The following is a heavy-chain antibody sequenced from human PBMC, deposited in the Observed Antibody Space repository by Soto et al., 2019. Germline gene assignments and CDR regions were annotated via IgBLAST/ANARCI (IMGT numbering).Heavy chain of an antibody. CDR1: GFTFSSYG. V-gene: IGHV3-33*01. D-gene: IGHD6-6*01. CDR2: IWYDGTDK. Sequence: QVQLVESGGGVVQPGRSLRLSCAASGFTFSSYGMHWVRQAPGKGLEWVAVIWYDGTDKYYADSVKGRFTISRDNSEYTLFLEMNSLRAEDTAVYFCARKFSSSPYYYYGMDVWGQGTTVTVSS. CDR3: ARKFSSSPYYYYGMDV. J-gene: IGHJ6*02.